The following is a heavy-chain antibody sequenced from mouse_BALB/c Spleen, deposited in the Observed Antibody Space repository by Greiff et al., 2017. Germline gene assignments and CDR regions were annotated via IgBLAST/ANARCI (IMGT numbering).Heavy chain of an antibody. J-gene: IGHJ3*01. Sequence: QVQLQQSGPELVKPGASVRISCKASGYTFTSYYIHWVKQRPGQGLEWIGWIYPGNVNTKYNEKFKGKATLTADKSSSTAYMQLSSLTSEDSAVYFCARRSLYGSQGFAYWGQGTLVTVSA. D-gene: IGHD1-1*01. CDR2: IYPGNVNT. V-gene: IGHV1S56*01. CDR3: ARRSLYGSQGFAY. CDR1: GYTFTSYY.